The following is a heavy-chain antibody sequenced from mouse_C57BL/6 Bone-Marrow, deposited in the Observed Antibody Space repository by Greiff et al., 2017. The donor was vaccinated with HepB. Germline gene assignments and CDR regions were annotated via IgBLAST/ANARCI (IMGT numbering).Heavy chain of an antibody. V-gene: IGHV10-1*01. D-gene: IGHD2-12*01. CDR3: VRHYSSWFAY. CDR1: GFSFNTYA. CDR2: IRSKSNNYAT. Sequence: EVNVVESGGGLVQPKGSLKLSCAASGFSFNTYAMNWVRQAPGKGLEWVARIRSKSNNYATYYADSVKDRFTISRDDSESMLYLQMNNLETEDTAMYYCVRHYSSWFAYWGQGTLVTVSA. J-gene: IGHJ3*01.